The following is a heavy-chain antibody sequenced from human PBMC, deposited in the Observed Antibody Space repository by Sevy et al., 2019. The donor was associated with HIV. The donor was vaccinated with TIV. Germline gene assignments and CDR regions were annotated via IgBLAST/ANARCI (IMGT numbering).Heavy chain of an antibody. D-gene: IGHD2-2*01. Sequence: GGSLRLSCAASGFTFDDYAMHWVRQAPGKDLEWVSGISWNSGTIGYADSVKGRFTISRDNAKNSLYLQMNSLRAEDTALYYCARQRGVVLVPAAPFDYWGQGTLVTVSS. V-gene: IGHV3-9*01. J-gene: IGHJ4*02. CDR2: ISWNSGTI. CDR3: ARQRGVVLVPAAPFDY. CDR1: GFTFDDYA.